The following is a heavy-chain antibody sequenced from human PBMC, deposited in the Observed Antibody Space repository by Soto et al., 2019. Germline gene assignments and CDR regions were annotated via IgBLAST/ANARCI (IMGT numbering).Heavy chain of an antibody. Sequence: SETLSLTCTVSGGSISSYYWSWIRQPAGKGLEWIGRIYTSGSTNYNPSLKSRVTMSVDTSKNQFSLKLSSVTAADTAVYYCARWSRNGYGYRGWFDPWGQGTLVTVSS. CDR1: GGSISSYY. CDR3: ARWSRNGYGYRGWFDP. D-gene: IGHD5-18*01. J-gene: IGHJ5*02. CDR2: IYTSGST. V-gene: IGHV4-4*07.